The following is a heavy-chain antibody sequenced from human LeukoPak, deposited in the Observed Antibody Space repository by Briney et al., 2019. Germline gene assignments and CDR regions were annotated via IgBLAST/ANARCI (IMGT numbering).Heavy chain of an antibody. V-gene: IGHV4-34*01. CDR3: ARDGGYSNPYYYYYYYMDF. J-gene: IGHJ6*03. D-gene: IGHD4-11*01. CDR1: GGSFSGYY. CDR2: IYYSGST. Sequence: PSETLSLTCAVYGGSFSGYYWSWIRQPPRKGLEWIGSIYYSGSTYYNPSLKSRVTISVDTSENHFSLKLSSVTAADTAVYYCARDGGYSNPYYYYYYYMDFWGKGTTVTVSS.